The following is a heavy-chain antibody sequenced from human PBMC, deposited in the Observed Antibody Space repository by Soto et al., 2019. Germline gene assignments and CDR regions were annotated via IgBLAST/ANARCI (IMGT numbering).Heavy chain of an antibody. CDR3: AKVLYEGGSNVFDP. Sequence: EVQLLESGGGLVQPGGSLRLSCAASGFSLTNYDMSWVRQAPGKGLEWVSGTSGSGYTTYYADSVRGRFTISRDNSQYPLYLQMDSLGAEDTYVYYCAKVLYEGGSNVFDPWGQGTLVTVSS. CDR2: TSGSGYTT. J-gene: IGHJ5*02. D-gene: IGHD3-22*01. V-gene: IGHV3-23*01. CDR1: GFSLTNYD.